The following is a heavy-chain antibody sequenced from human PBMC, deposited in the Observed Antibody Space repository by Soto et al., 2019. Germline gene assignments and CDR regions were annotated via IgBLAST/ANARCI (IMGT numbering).Heavy chain of an antibody. CDR3: TRDWCSGGSCYRNVYFDY. CDR2: IRSKAYGGTT. D-gene: IGHD2-15*01. CDR1: GFTFGDYA. J-gene: IGHJ4*02. Sequence: EVRLVESGGGLVKPGRSLRLSCTASGFTFGDYAMSWFRQAPGKGLEWVGFIRSKAYGGTTEYAASVKGRFTISRDDSKSIAYLQMNSLKTEDTAMYYCTRDWCSGGSCYRNVYFDYWGQGTLVTVSS. V-gene: IGHV3-49*05.